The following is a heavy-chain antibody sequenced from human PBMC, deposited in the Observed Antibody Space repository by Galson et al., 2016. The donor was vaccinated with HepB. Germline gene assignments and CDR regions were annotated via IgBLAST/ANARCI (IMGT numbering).Heavy chain of an antibody. CDR1: GYNFSNFA. V-gene: IGHV3-23*01. CDR3: VKESPVRGNHFEY. CDR2: ISATGGTT. D-gene: IGHD3-16*01. J-gene: IGHJ4*02. Sequence: SLRLSCAGSGYNFSNFAMHWVRQAPGKGLQWVSAISATGGTTYYGESVKGRFTISRDNSKNTLYLQMNSLRAEDTAVYYCVKESPVRGNHFEYWGQGTLVTVSS.